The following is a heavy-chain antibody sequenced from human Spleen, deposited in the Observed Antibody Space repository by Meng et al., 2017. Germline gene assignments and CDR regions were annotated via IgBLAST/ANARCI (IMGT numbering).Heavy chain of an antibody. D-gene: IGHD4-11*01. Sequence: QVQPQQWGAGLLEPSENLSLTCVVSGGSFSAYYWSWIRQPPGKGLEWIGEINHSGSTNYNPSLESRATISVDTSQNNLSLKLSSVTAADSAVYYCARGPTTMAHDFDYWGQGTLVTVSS. CDR2: INHSGST. CDR1: GGSFSAYY. CDR3: ARGPTTMAHDFDY. J-gene: IGHJ4*02. V-gene: IGHV4-34*01.